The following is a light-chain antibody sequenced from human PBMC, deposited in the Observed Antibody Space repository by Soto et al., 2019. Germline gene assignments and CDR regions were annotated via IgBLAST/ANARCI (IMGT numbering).Light chain of an antibody. Sequence: QSVLTQPASVSGSPGQSITISCTGTSSDVRGYNYVSWYQHHPGKAPKLMIYDVSNRPSGVSNRFSGSKSGNTASLTISGLQAEDGADYYCNSYTSRSSVVFGGGTKVTVL. V-gene: IGLV2-14*03. CDR3: NSYTSRSSVV. J-gene: IGLJ2*01. CDR1: SSDVRGYNY. CDR2: DVS.